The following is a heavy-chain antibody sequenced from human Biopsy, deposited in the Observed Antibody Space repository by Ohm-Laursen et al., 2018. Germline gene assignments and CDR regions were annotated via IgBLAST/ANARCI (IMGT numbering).Heavy chain of an antibody. J-gene: IGHJ6*02. D-gene: IGHD3-9*01. Sequence: EASVKVSCKASGGTFSNYAISWVRQAPGEGLGWMGGIIAVSGLVNYAPKFQGRLTISADRSTDTAYMELSSLRSEDTAVYYCAPQTPRDPDILTGAYHYDMAVWGQGTTVTVSS. CDR3: APQTPRDPDILTGAYHYDMAV. V-gene: IGHV1-69*10. CDR2: IIAVSGLV. CDR1: GGTFSNYA.